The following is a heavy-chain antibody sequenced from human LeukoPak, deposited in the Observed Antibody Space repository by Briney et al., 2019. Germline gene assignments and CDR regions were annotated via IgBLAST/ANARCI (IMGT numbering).Heavy chain of an antibody. CDR3: ARIEWERLGRAFDI. Sequence: GSLRLSCVASGFTFSSYSMNWVRQAPGKGLEWVSSIYSAGATHYAESVKGRFTISRDNSKNTLYLQMNSLRAEDMAVYYCARIEWERLGRAFDIWGQGTMVTVSS. J-gene: IGHJ3*02. D-gene: IGHD1-26*01. CDR1: GFTFSSYS. CDR2: IYSAGAT. V-gene: IGHV3-53*01.